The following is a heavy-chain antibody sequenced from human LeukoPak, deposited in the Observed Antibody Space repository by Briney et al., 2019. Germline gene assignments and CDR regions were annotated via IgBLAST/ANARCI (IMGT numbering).Heavy chain of an antibody. Sequence: SETLSLTCAVSGYSISSGYYWGWIRQPPGKGLEWIGSIYHSGSTYYNPSLKSRVTISVDTSKNQFSLKLSSVTAADTAVYYCARPHAVDFWSGYSSWYFGLWGRGTLVTVSS. CDR1: GYSISSGYY. D-gene: IGHD3-3*01. V-gene: IGHV4-38-2*01. J-gene: IGHJ2*01. CDR2: IYHSGST. CDR3: ARPHAVDFWSGYSSWYFGL.